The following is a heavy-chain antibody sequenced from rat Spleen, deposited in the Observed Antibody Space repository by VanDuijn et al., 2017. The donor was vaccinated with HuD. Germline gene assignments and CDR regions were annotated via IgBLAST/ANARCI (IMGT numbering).Heavy chain of an antibody. V-gene: IGHV5-29*01. J-gene: IGHJ2*01. CDR2: INYDGRST. CDR3: VRSVFDY. CDR1: GFTFSDYY. Sequence: EVQLVESDGGLVQPGRSLKLSCAASGFTFSDYYMAWVRQAPTKGLEWVATINYDGRSTYYRDSVKGRFTISRDSANSTLYLQMDSLRSEDTATYYCVRSVFDYLGQGVMVTVSS.